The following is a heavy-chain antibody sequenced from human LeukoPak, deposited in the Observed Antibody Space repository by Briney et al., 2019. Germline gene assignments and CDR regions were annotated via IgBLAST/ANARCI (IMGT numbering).Heavy chain of an antibody. D-gene: IGHD2-2*01. V-gene: IGHV4-31*03. CDR3: ARDRIVVVPAATRLSYYYYGMDV. CDR2: IYYSGST. J-gene: IGHJ6*02. CDR1: GGSISSGGYY. Sequence: SETLSLTCTVSGGSISSGGYYWSWIRQHPGKGLEWIGYIYYSGSTYYNPSLKSRVTISVDTSKNQFSLKLSSVTAADTAVYYCARDRIVVVPAATRLSYYYYGMDVWGQGTTVTVSS.